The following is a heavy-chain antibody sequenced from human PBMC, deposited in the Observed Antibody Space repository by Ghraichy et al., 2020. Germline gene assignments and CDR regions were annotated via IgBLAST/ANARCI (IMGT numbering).Heavy chain of an antibody. CDR1: GFTFSSYA. CDR3: AKARGDFGGTSASDH. CDR2: IRGSGVTT. J-gene: IGHJ1*01. V-gene: IGHV3-23*01. Sequence: GGSLRLSCAASGFTFSSYAMSWVRQAPGMGLEWVSSIRGSGVTTHYADSVKGRFTISRDNSKNTVYVQMNSLRDDDTAVYYCAKARGDFGGTSASDHWGQGIQVTVYS. D-gene: IGHD2-2*01.